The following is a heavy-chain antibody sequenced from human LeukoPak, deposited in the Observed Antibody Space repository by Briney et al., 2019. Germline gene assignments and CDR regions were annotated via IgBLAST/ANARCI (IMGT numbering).Heavy chain of an antibody. J-gene: IGHJ6*03. CDR2: IYSGGTT. Sequence: PGGSLRLSCAASGFTFSSYEMNWVRQAPGKGLEWVSVIYSGGTTYYADSVKGRFTISRDNSKNTLYLQMNSLRAEDTAVYYCARDGYGNNYMDVWGKGTTVTVSS. CDR1: GFTFSSYE. D-gene: IGHD1/OR15-1a*01. V-gene: IGHV3-53*01. CDR3: ARDGYGNNYMDV.